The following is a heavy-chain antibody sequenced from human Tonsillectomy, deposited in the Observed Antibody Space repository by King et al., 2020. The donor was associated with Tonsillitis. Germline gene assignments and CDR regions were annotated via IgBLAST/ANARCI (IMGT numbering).Heavy chain of an antibody. CDR2: IKSKTDGGTT. J-gene: IGHJ3*02. CDR1: GFTFTNAW. D-gene: IGHD2-15*01. Sequence: VQLVESGGGLVKPGGSLRLSCAASGFTFTNAWMSWVRQAPGKGLEWVGHIKSKTDGGTTDYAATVNGRFTISRDDSKNKLYLQMNSLKTEDTAVYYCTTDSGYYSGCSCYSGAFDIWGQGTMVTVSS. CDR3: TTDSGYYSGCSCYSGAFDI. V-gene: IGHV3-15*01.